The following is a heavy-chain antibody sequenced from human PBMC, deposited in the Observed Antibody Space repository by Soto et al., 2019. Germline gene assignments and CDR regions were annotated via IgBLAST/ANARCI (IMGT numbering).Heavy chain of an antibody. V-gene: IGHV4-39*01. CDR1: GGSISSSSYY. J-gene: IGHJ4*02. Sequence: SETLSLTCTVSGGSISSSSYYWGWIRQPPGKGLEWIGSIYYSGSTYYNPSLKSRVTISVDTSKNQFSLKLSSVTAADTAVYYCARTPVVPAATGDYWGQGTLVTVSS. CDR3: ARTPVVPAATGDY. CDR2: IYYSGST. D-gene: IGHD2-2*01.